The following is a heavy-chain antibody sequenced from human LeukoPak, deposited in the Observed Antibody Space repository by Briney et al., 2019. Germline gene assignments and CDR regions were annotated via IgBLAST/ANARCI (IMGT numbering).Heavy chain of an antibody. D-gene: IGHD6-19*01. J-gene: IGHJ5*02. CDR3: AKDQGRSSGWHP. V-gene: IGHV3-23*01. Sequence: GGSLRLSCAASGFTFSNYAMTWVRQAPGKGLEWVSAISGSGGSTYYADSVKGRFTISRDNSKNTLYLQMNSLRAEDTAVYYCAKDQGRSSGWHPWGQGTLVTVSS. CDR1: GFTFSNYA. CDR2: ISGSGGST.